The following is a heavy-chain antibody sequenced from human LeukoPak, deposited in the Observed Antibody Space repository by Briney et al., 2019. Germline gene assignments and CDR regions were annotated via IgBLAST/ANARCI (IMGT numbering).Heavy chain of an antibody. V-gene: IGHV4-34*01. J-gene: IGHJ4*02. CDR1: GGSFSGYY. CDR2: INHSGSA. D-gene: IGHD5-12*01. Sequence: SETLSLTCAVYGGSFSGYYWSWIRQPPGKGLEWIGEINHSGSANYNPSLKSRVTISVDTSKNQFSLKLSSVTAADTAVYYCARRREKLVATWTFDYWGQGTLVTVSS. CDR3: ARRREKLVATWTFDY.